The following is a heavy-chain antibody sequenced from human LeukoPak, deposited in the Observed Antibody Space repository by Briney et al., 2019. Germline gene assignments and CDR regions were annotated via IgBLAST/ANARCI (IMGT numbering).Heavy chain of an antibody. V-gene: IGHV4-39*07. Sequence: SETLSLTCTVSGGSISSSSYYWGWIRQPPGQGLEWIGSIYYSGSTYYNPSLKSRVTISVDTSKNQFSLKLSSVTAADTAVYYCAKTSRTIFGVVTYPDVWGKGTTVTISS. D-gene: IGHD3-3*01. CDR1: GGSISSSSYY. CDR3: AKTSRTIFGVVTYPDV. J-gene: IGHJ6*04. CDR2: IYYSGST.